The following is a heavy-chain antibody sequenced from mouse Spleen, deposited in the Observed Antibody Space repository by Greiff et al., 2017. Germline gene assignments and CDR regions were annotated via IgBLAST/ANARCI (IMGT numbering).Heavy chain of an antibody. CDR1: GFSLTSYG. J-gene: IGHJ2*01. Sequence: QVQLKETGPGLVAPSQTLSITCTVSGFSLTSYGVHWVRQPPGKGLEWLVVIWSDGSTNYNSALKSRLSISKDNSKSQVFLKMNSLQTDDTAMYYCARPPDSSGYDYFDYWGQGTTLTVSS. V-gene: IGHV2-6*03. D-gene: IGHD3-2*01. CDR2: IWSDGST. CDR3: ARPPDSSGYDYFDY.